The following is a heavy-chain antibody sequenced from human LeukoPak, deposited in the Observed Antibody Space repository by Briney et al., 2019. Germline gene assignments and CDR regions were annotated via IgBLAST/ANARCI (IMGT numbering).Heavy chain of an antibody. CDR3: ARDYRMTMLVD. Sequence: SETLSLTCAVYGGSFSGYYWSWIRQPPGKGLEWIGEINHSGSTNYNPSLKSRVTISVDTSKNHFSLGLSSVTAADSAIYYCARDYRMTMLVDWGQGTLVTVSS. CDR2: INHSGST. J-gene: IGHJ4*02. V-gene: IGHV4-34*01. CDR1: GGSFSGYY. D-gene: IGHD3-22*01.